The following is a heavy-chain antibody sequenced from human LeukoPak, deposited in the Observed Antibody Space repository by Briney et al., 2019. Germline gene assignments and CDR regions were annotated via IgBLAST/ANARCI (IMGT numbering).Heavy chain of an antibody. D-gene: IGHD3-22*01. CDR2: ISNDGSNK. CDR3: ARDRGGYSAFDM. J-gene: IGHJ3*02. V-gene: IGHV3-30-3*01. Sequence: PGGSLRLSCAASGFTFSVYAIHWVRQAPGKGLEGVAVISNDGSNKYYADSVKGRFTISRDNYKNTLYLQVNSLRPEDTAVYYCARDRGGYSAFDMWGQGTMVTVSS. CDR1: GFTFSVYA.